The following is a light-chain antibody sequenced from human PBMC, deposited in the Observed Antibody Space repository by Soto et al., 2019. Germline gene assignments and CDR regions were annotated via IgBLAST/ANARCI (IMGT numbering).Light chain of an antibody. J-gene: IGLJ1*01. V-gene: IGLV2-23*02. CDR1: SSDIGTYNL. CDR2: EVN. Sequence: QSALTQSASVSGSPGQSIAISCTGTSSDIGTYNLVSWYQQHPGKATKLMISEVNKRPSGVSNRFSGSKSGNTASLTISGLQTEDEADYYCCSFAGSGTGVFGTGTKVTVL. CDR3: CSFAGSGTGV.